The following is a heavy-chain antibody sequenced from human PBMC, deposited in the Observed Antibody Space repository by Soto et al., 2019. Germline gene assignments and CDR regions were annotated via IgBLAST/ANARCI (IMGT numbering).Heavy chain of an antibody. CDR1: GYTFSNYG. V-gene: IGHV1-18*01. CDR2: ISAYNGNT. J-gene: IGHJ6*02. D-gene: IGHD2-2*01. CDR3: ARIADCIITTCSFPTRFHMRGYYYYYGMDV. Sequence: ASVKVSCKASGYTFSNYGITWVRQAPGQGLEWMGWISAYNGNTHFAQKFQGRVTMTTDTPTTTAFMELRSLRSDDTAVYYCARIADCIITTCSFPTRFHMRGYYYYYGMDVWGPGTRVTVAS.